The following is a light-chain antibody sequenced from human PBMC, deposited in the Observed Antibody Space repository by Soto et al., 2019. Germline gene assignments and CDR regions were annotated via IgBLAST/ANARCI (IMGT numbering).Light chain of an antibody. J-gene: IGKJ2*01. CDR2: DAS. CDR1: QGISNY. V-gene: IGKV1-33*01. CDR3: QQYYDLPYT. Sequence: DIQMTQSPSSLSASVGDRVTIPCQASQGISNYLNWYQQKPGKAPKLLIHDASNLETGVPSRVSGSGSGTDFTFTISSLQPEDVATYYCQQYYDLPYTFGQRSELEIK.